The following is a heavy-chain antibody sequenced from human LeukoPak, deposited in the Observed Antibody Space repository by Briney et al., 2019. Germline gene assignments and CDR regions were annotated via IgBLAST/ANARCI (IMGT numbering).Heavy chain of an antibody. V-gene: IGHV5-51*01. J-gene: IGHJ3*02. CDR1: GYTFTSYW. CDR2: VYPGDSDT. Sequence: GEPLKISCKTSGYTFTSYWIAWVRQMPGKGLEWKGIVYPGDSDTRYSPSFQGQVPISVDKSITTAYLQWSSLRASDTAMYYCARDLRSTEGAFDIWGQGTMVTVSS. CDR3: ARDLRSTEGAFDI. D-gene: IGHD5/OR15-5a*01.